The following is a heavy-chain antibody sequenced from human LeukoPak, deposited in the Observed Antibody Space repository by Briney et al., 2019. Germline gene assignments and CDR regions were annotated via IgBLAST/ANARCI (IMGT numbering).Heavy chain of an antibody. Sequence: GGSLRLSCSASGFTFSSYAMHWVRQAQGKGLEYVSSISTDGGSTFYADSVKGRFTISRDNSKNTLYLQMSSLRGEDTAVYYCVKRGRQGDYAYDSWGQGALVTVSS. CDR2: ISTDGGST. J-gene: IGHJ4*02. CDR1: GFTFSSYA. V-gene: IGHV3-64D*06. CDR3: VKRGRQGDYAYDS. D-gene: IGHD4-17*01.